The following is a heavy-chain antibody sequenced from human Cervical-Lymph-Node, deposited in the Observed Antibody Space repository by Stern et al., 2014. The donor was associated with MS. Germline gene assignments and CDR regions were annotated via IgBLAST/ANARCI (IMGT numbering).Heavy chain of an antibody. CDR1: GGSISSEGNY. Sequence: QVQLQESGPGLVESSETLSLTCSVSGGSISSEGNYWTWIRQHPGKGLEWIGYIYYSGNTYYKPSLRRRVTISVDTSKNQFYLKLSSMTAADTGMYYCARGDTGTTPHFDYWGQGILVTVSS. CDR3: ARGDTGTTPHFDY. J-gene: IGHJ4*02. D-gene: IGHD1-1*01. CDR2: IYYSGNT. V-gene: IGHV4-31*03.